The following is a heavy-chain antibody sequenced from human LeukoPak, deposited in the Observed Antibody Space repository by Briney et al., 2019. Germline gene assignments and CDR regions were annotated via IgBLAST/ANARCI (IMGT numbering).Heavy chain of an antibody. J-gene: IGHJ4*02. CDR2: MYYTGIT. CDR3: DRAVGGYSYKFDS. CDR1: GGSISGGDYN. Sequence: SETLSLTCTVSGGSISGGDYNWGWIRQSPGKGREWIGYMYYTGITFYNPSLTSRVAISVDMSKDQFSLKLSAVTAADTAVYYCDRAVGGYSYKFDSWGQGTPVTVSS. V-gene: IGHV4-30-4*08. D-gene: IGHD5-18*01.